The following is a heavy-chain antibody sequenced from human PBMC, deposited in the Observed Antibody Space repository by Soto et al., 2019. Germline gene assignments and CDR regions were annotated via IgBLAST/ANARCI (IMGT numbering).Heavy chain of an antibody. J-gene: IGHJ4*02. CDR2: ISSTTNYI. CDR1: GFTFTRYS. Sequence: PVGSLRLSCAASGFTFTRYSMNWVRHAPGKGREWVTSISSTTNYIYYAPSMKGRFTVSRDNAKNSVYLDMNSLSAEDTAVYYCARESEDLTSNFDYWGQGTLVTVSS. V-gene: IGHV3-21*01. CDR3: ARESEDLTSNFDY.